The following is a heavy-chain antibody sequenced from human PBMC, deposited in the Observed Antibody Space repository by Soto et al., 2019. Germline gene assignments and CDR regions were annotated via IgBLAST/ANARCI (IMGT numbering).Heavy chain of an antibody. Sequence: PGESLKISGQGSGYIFTSYWSGGGRQMPGKGLEWMGIIYPGDSDAGYSPSFQGQVTISADKSISTAYLQWSSLKASDTAMYYCARSLMGIFDYSGKGTLVTSPQ. J-gene: IGHJ4*02. V-gene: IGHV5-51*01. CDR2: IYPGDSDA. CDR1: GYIFTSYW. D-gene: IGHD2-8*01. CDR3: ARSLMGIFDY.